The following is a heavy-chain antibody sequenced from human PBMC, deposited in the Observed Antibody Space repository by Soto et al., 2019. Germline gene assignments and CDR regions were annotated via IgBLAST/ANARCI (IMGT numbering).Heavy chain of an antibody. Sequence: SETLSLTCTVSGGSISDYYWSWIRQPPGKGLEWIGYIYYSGSTYYNPSLKSRVTISVDTSKNQFSLKLSSVTAADTAVYYCASTIDYGDYSDYWGQGTLVTVSS. V-gene: IGHV4-59*08. CDR2: IYYSGST. J-gene: IGHJ4*02. D-gene: IGHD4-17*01. CDR3: ASTIDYGDYSDY. CDR1: GGSISDYY.